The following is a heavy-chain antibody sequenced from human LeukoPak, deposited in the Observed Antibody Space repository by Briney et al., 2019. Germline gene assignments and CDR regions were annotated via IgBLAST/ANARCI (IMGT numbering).Heavy chain of an antibody. V-gene: IGHV4-39*01. J-gene: IGHJ5*02. CDR3: ARCKKNYYDSSGYHGDWFDP. D-gene: IGHD3-22*01. CDR1: GGSISSSSYY. CDR2: IYYSGST. Sequence: PSETLSLTCTVSGGSISSSSYYWGWIRQPPGKGLEWIGSIYYSGSTYYNPSLKSRVTISVDTSKNQFSLKLTSVTAADTAVYYCARCKKNYYDSSGYHGDWFDPWGQGTLVTVSS.